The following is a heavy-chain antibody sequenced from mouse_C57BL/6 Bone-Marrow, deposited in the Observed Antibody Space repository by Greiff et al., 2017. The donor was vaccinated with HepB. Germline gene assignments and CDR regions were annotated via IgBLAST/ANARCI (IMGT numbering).Heavy chain of an antibody. V-gene: IGHV1-55*01. CDR3: AREGYYYGSSSYAMDY. Sequence: VKLQQPGAELVKPGASVKMSCKASGYTFTSYWITWVKQRPGQGLEWIGDIYPGSGSTNYNEKFKSKATLTVDTSSSTAYMQLSSLTSEDSAVYYCAREGYYYGSSSYAMDYWGQGTSVTVSS. CDR2: IYPGSGST. CDR1: GYTFTSYW. J-gene: IGHJ4*01. D-gene: IGHD1-1*01.